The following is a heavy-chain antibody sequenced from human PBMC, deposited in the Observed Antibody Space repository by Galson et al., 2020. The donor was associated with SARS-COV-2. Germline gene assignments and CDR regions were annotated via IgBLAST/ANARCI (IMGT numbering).Heavy chain of an antibody. CDR2: IYYSGST. D-gene: IGHD3-10*01. CDR1: GAFISSGNHY. J-gene: IGHJ4*02. CDR3: ARGPQYYASGCYLADY. V-gene: IGHV4-31*11. Sequence: ASETLSLTCAVSGAFISSGNHYWSWIRQHPGKGLEWIGYIYYSGSTYYNPSLKSRVTISVDTSQNQFSLKLTSVTVADTAVYFCARGPQYYASGCYLADYWGQGTLVIVSS.